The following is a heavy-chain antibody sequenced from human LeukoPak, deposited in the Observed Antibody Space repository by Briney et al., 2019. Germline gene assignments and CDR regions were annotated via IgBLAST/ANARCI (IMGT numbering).Heavy chain of an antibody. V-gene: IGHV2-70*11. CDR2: IDWDDDK. Sequence: SGPTLVNPTQTLTLACTFSGFSLRTSGMCVSWMRQPPGKALEWLARIDWDDDKYYSTSLKTRLTISKDTSKNRVVLTMTNMDPVDTATYYCGRIYRGNNWPFDYWGQGTLVTVSS. J-gene: IGHJ4*02. CDR1: GFSLRTSGMC. D-gene: IGHD5-12*01. CDR3: GRIYRGNNWPFDY.